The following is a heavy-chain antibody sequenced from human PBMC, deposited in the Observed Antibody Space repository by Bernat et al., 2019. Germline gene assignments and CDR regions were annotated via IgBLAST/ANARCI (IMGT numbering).Heavy chain of an antibody. Sequence: QLQLQESGPGLVKPSETLSLTCTVSGGSISSSSYYWGWIRQPPGKGLEWIGSIYYSGSTYYNPSLKSRVTISVDTSKNQFSLKLSSVTAADTAVYYCARGEYCSGGSCYRVFDPWGQGTLVTVSS. CDR2: IYYSGST. V-gene: IGHV4-39*01. CDR1: GGSISSSSYY. CDR3: ARGEYCSGGSCYRVFDP. J-gene: IGHJ5*02. D-gene: IGHD2-15*01.